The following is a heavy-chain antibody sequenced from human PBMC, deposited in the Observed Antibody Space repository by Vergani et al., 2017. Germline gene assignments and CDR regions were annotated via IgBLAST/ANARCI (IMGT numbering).Heavy chain of an antibody. J-gene: IGHJ4*02. V-gene: IGHV1-69*12. Sequence: QVQLLQSGAEVKKPGSSVKLSCRSSGGTFSDDAFSWVRQAPGQGLEWMGGIIPVFRRSDYSHIFRDRLRITADESTSTVYMELTSLTSDDMDIYDCARDHGPSDGIRSLDFWGKGTLVTVSS. CDR3: ARDHGPSDGIRSLDF. CDR2: IIPVFRRS. D-gene: IGHD5-18*01. CDR1: GGTFSDDA.